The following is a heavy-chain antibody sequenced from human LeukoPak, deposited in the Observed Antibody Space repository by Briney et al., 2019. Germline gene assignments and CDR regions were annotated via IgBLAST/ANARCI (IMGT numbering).Heavy chain of an antibody. Sequence: GGSLRLSCSASGFTFSSYAMHWVRQAPGKGLEWVAVISYDGSNKYYADSVKGRFTISRDNSKNTLYLQMNSLRAEDTAVYYCARNEHYYDSSGFPLSPPFDPWDQGTLVTVSS. V-gene: IGHV3-30-3*01. CDR1: GFTFSSYA. J-gene: IGHJ5*02. CDR2: ISYDGSNK. D-gene: IGHD3-22*01. CDR3: ARNEHYYDSSGFPLSPPFDP.